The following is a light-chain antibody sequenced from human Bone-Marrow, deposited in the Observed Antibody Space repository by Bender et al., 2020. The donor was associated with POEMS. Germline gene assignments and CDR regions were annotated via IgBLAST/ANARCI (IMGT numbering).Light chain of an antibody. CDR3: CSYAGDSTWV. V-gene: IGLV2-14*03. Sequence: QSALTQPASASGSPGQSITISCTGSSSDVGAYNYVSWYQQHPGKAPKLMIYDVISRPSGVSDRFSGSKSGNTASLTISGLQAEDETDYYCCSYAGDSTWVFGGGTKVAVL. CDR2: DVI. CDR1: SSDVGAYNY. J-gene: IGLJ3*02.